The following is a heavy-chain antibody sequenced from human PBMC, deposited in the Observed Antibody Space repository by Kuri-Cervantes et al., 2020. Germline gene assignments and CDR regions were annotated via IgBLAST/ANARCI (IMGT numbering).Heavy chain of an antibody. Sequence: ASVKVSCKASGYTFTSYDINWVRQATGQGLEWMGWMNPNSGNTGYAQKFQGRVTMTRDTSTSTVYMELSSLRSEDTAVYYCARASGPYGDYPRYYFDYWGREPWSPSPQ. V-gene: IGHV1-8*01. J-gene: IGHJ4*02. CDR3: ARASGPYGDYPRYYFDY. CDR2: MNPNSGNT. D-gene: IGHD4-17*01. CDR1: GYTFTSYD.